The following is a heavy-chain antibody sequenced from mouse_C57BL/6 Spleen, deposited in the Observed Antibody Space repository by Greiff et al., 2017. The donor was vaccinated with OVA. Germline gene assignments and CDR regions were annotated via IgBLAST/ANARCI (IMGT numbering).Heavy chain of an antibody. V-gene: IGHV5-17*01. Sequence: EVHLVESGGGLVKPGGSLNLSCAASGFTFRDYGMHWVRQAPEKVLEWVAYISSGSSTIYYADTVKGRFTISRDNAKNTLFLQMTSLRSEDTAMYYCAILYLAYWGQGTLVTVSA. CDR1: GFTFRDYG. J-gene: IGHJ3*01. CDR3: AILYLAY. D-gene: IGHD2-12*01. CDR2: ISSGSSTI.